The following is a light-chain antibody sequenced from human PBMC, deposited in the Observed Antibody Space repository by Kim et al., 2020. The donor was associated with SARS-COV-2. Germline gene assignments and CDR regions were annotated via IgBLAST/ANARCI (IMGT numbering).Light chain of an antibody. Sequence: DIQMTQSPSTLSASVGDRVTITCRASQSISSRLAWYQQKPGKAPELLIFQASSLASGVPSRFSGSGSGTEFTLTISSLQPDDFATYYCQHYDSYSPIFGGGTKVDIK. CDR2: QAS. V-gene: IGKV1-5*03. CDR1: QSISSR. CDR3: QHYDSYSPI. J-gene: IGKJ4*01.